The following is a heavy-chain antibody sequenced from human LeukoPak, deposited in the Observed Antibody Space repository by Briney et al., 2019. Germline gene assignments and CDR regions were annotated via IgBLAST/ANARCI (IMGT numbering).Heavy chain of an antibody. V-gene: IGHV3-48*03. Sequence: GGSLRLSCAASGFSFSSYEMNWVRQAPGKGLEWVSYISSSVSTIYYADSVKGRFTISRDNAKNSLYLQMNSLRAEDTAVYYCARETPDSSGWDWGQGTLVTVSS. CDR2: ISSSVSTI. J-gene: IGHJ4*02. D-gene: IGHD6-19*01. CDR3: ARETPDSSGWD. CDR1: GFSFSSYE.